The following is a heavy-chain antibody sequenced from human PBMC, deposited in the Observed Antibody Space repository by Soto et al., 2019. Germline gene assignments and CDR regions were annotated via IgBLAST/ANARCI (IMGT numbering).Heavy chain of an antibody. V-gene: IGHV4-59*12. CDR2: IYDSGST. J-gene: IGHJ5*02. CDR1: GGSISNYY. Sequence: SETLSLTCTVSGGSISNYYWSWVRQPPGKGLEWIGYIYDSGSTNYNPSLKSRVTISVDTSKNQFSLKLTSVTAADTAVYYCARSVTPWGQGTLVTVSS. CDR3: ARSVTP. D-gene: IGHD3-10*01.